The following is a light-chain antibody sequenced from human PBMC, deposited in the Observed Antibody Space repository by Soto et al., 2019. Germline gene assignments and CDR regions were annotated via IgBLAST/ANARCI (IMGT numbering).Light chain of an antibody. Sequence: QSVLTQPPSVSGALGQRVTISCIGISFNPGAGYDVHWYQQLPGTAPKLLIYGNSNRPSGVPDRFSGSKSGTSASLAITGLQAEDEADYYCQSYDSSLSGAYVFGTGTKVTVL. CDR1: SFNPGAGYD. CDR3: QSYDSSLSGAYV. V-gene: IGLV1-40*01. J-gene: IGLJ1*01. CDR2: GNS.